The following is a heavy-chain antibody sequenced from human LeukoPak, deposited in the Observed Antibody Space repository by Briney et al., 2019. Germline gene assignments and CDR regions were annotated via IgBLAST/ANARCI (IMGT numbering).Heavy chain of an antibody. Sequence: GGSLRLSCAGSGFGFSDAWMSWVRQAPGKRLEWVGHIKSQTHGGTTDYAAPVKGRFTISRDDSKKTLYLQMNSLQTEDTGVYHCTTEFFGSVYNNWGQGTLVTVSS. CDR2: IKSQTHGGTT. D-gene: IGHD5/OR15-5a*01. V-gene: IGHV3-15*01. CDR1: GFGFSDAW. CDR3: TTEFFGSVYNN. J-gene: IGHJ4*02.